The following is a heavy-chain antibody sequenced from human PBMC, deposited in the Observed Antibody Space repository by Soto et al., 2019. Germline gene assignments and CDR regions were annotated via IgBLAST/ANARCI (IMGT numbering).Heavy chain of an antibody. CDR3: ARDRVVAAAGTCFDY. CDR2: ISYDGSNK. J-gene: IGHJ4*02. Sequence: QVQLVESGGGVVQPGRSLRLSCAASGFTFSSYGMHWVRQAPGKGLEWVAVISYDGSNKYYADSVKGRFTISRDNSKNTLSLQMNSLRAEDSAVYYCARDRVVAAAGTCFDYWGQGTLVTVSS. D-gene: IGHD6-13*01. CDR1: GFTFSSYG. V-gene: IGHV3-30*03.